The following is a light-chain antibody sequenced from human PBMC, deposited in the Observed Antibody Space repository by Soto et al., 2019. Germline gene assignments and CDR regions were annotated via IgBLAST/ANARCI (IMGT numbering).Light chain of an antibody. Sequence: EIVMTQSPATLFVSPGERATLSCRASQTVSDDLAWYQQKPGQAPRLLIYGASTRATDIPARSSGGGSGTEFTLTISSLQSEDSAIYYCQQYHDWPPLTFGPGTKVNI. CDR3: QQYHDWPPLT. CDR2: GAS. V-gene: IGKV3-15*01. CDR1: QTVSDD. J-gene: IGKJ3*01.